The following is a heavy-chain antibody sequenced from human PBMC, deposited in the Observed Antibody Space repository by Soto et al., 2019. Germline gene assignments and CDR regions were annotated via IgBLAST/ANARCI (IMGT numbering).Heavy chain of an antibody. CDR3: ARLHKGSVVTG. Sequence: WESLLVSCVCSAFSFRDHTMNWVGQPPGKGLQWISYISSSSENIYYADSVKGRFTVSRDNAKNTLFLHMNSLRDDDSAIYYCARLHKGSVVTGWGQGSMVTVSS. V-gene: IGHV3-48*02. CDR1: AFSFRDHT. J-gene: IGHJ4*01. CDR2: ISSSSENI. D-gene: IGHD2-21*02.